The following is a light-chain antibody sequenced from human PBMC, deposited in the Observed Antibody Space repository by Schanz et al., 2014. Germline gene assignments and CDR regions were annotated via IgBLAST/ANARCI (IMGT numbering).Light chain of an antibody. CDR3: QQYNNWPPWT. J-gene: IGKJ1*01. Sequence: ETVLTQSPGTLSLSPGERATLSCRASQSIISRDLAWYQQKPGQAPRLLIYGASTRATGIPARFSGSGSGTEFTLTISSLQSEDFAVYYCQQYNNWPPWTFGQGTKVEIK. V-gene: IGKV3-15*01. CDR2: GAS. CDR1: QSIISRD.